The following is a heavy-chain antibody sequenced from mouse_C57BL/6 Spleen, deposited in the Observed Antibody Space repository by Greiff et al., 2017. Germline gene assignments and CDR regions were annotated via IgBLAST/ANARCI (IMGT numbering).Heavy chain of an antibody. CDR2: ILPGSGST. V-gene: IGHV1-9*01. CDR3: ARGGDYDDPLLAMDY. D-gene: IGHD2-4*01. J-gene: IGHJ4*01. Sequence: VQLQQSGAELMKPGASVKLSCKATGYTFTGYWIEWVKQRPGHGLEWIGEILPGSGSTHYNEKFKGKATFTADTSSNTAYMQLSSLTTEDSAIYYCARGGDYDDPLLAMDYWGQGTSVTVSS. CDR1: GYTFTGYW.